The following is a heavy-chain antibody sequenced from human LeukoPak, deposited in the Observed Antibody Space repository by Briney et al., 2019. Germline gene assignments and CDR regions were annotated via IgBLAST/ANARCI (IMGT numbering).Heavy chain of an antibody. CDR3: ARDTEVAGIFDY. V-gene: IGHV1-18*01. CDR2: INTYSGDT. CDR1: GYTFTPYG. J-gene: IGHJ4*02. D-gene: IGHD6-19*01. Sequence: GASVKASCKPSGYTFTPYGISWVGQAPGHGLEWLGWINTYSGDTNYAQKLHGRVTMTTDTSASTAYMELRSLRSDDTAVYYCARDTEVAGIFDYWGQGTLVTVSS.